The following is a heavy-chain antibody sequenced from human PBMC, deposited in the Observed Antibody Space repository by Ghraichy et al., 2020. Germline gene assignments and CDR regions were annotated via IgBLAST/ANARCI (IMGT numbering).Heavy chain of an antibody. CDR3: ANGRSWGAWGWRPIVVEPAYFYS. V-gene: IGHV3-23*01. J-gene: IGHJ4*02. D-gene: IGHD2-21*01. CDR1: GFTFSSYA. CDR2: ISGSGDKT. Sequence: GSLRLSCVASGFTFSSYAMNWVRQAPGKGLEWVSAISGSGDKTYYADSVGGRFTISRDNSKNMLYLQMNSLRVEDTAVYYCANGRSWGAWGWRPIVVEPAYFYSWCQGPLLSVSS.